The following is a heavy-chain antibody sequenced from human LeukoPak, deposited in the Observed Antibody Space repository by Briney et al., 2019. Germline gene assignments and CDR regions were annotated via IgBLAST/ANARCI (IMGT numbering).Heavy chain of an antibody. D-gene: IGHD3-3*01. CDR2: ISGSGGST. V-gene: IGHV3-23*01. CDR3: AKDTRYYDFWSGYYYYLDY. CDR1: GFTFSSYA. J-gene: IGHJ4*02. Sequence: GGSLRLSCAASGFTFSSYAMSWVRQAPGKGLEWVSAISGSGGSTYYADSVKGRFTISRDNSKNTLYLQMNSLRAEDTAVCYCAKDTRYYDFWSGYYYYLDYWGQGTLVSVSS.